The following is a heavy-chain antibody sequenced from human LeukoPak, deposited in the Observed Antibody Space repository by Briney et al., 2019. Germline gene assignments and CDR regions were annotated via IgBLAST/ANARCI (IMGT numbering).Heavy chain of an antibody. CDR3: AKEGVGRYCSGGSCFETNWFDP. J-gene: IGHJ5*02. D-gene: IGHD2-15*01. Sequence: RGSMRLSCAASGFTFSSDAMSWVRQAPGNGLEWDAATSGSGGSTYYADTVKGRITNSRDNTKNALYLQMDSLRAEDTAVYYCAKEGVGRYCSGGSCFETNWFDPWGQGTLVTVSS. CDR2: TSGSGGST. CDR1: GFTFSSDA. V-gene: IGHV3-23*01.